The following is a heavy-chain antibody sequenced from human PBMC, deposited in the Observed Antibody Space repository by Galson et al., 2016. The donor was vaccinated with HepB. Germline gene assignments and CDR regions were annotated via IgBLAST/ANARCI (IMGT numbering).Heavy chain of an antibody. CDR2: ISYDASSL. Sequence: SLRLSCAASGFPFSAYGMSWVRQAPGKGLEWVSDISYDASSLHYTDSVKGRFTVSRDNSGHTLYLQMNSLIPEDTAVYYCVVSVYYRWGRGTLVTSPQ. J-gene: IGHJ5*02. CDR3: VVSVYYR. CDR1: GFPFSAYG. D-gene: IGHD3-22*01. V-gene: IGHV3-30*03.